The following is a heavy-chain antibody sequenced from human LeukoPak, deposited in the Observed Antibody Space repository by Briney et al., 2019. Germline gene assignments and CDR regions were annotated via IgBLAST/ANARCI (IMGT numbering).Heavy chain of an antibody. CDR1: GFTFSSYS. D-gene: IGHD1-26*01. CDR3: ARDAGGRTQREGWFDP. V-gene: IGHV3-21*01. CDR2: ISSSSSYI. J-gene: IGHJ5*02. Sequence: GGSLRLSCAASGFTFSSYSMNWVRQAPGKGLEWVSSISSSSSYIYYADSLKGRFTISRDNAKNSLYLQMKSLRVEDTGVYYCARDAGGRTQREGWFDPWGQGTLVTVSS.